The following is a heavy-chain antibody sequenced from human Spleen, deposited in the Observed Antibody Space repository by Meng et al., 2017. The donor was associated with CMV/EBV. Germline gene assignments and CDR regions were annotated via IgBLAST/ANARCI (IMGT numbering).Heavy chain of an antibody. J-gene: IGHJ4*02. V-gene: IGHV3-21*04. D-gene: IGHD1-26*01. Sequence: GESLKISCAASGFMFSTYNMNWVRQAPGKGLEWVSSISSTTTYIYYADSVKGRFTVSRDNAKNSLYLQMNSLRAEDTAIYYCARDYGSGTYLGLDSWGQGTLVTVS. CDR3: ARDYGSGTYLGLDS. CDR1: GFMFSTYN. CDR2: ISSTTTYI.